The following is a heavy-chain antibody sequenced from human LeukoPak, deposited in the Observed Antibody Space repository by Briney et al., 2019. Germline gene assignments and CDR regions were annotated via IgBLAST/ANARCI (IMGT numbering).Heavy chain of an antibody. CDR1: VFSFSSYA. J-gene: IGHJ4*02. D-gene: IGHD5-18*01. V-gene: IGHV3-30-3*01. CDR3: ARSAVDTAMVTVY. CDR2: ISYDGSNK. Sequence: GGSLRLSCAASVFSFSSYAMHWVRQAPGKGLEGVAVISYDGSNKYYADSVKGRFTISRDNSKNTLYLQMNSLRAEDTAVYYCARSAVDTAMVTVYWGQGTLVTVSS.